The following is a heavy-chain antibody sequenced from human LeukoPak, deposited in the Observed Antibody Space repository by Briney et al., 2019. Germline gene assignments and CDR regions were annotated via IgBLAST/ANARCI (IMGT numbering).Heavy chain of an antibody. CDR2: INPSGGST. CDR1: GYTFTSYY. V-gene: IGHV1-46*01. J-gene: IGHJ6*02. Sequence: EASVKVSCKASGYTFTSYYMHWVRQAPGQGLEWMGIINPSGGSTSSAQKFQGRVTMTRDTSTSTVYMELSSLRSEDTAVYYCARIKGAYCSGGSCYYPANYYYGMDVWGQGTTVTVSS. D-gene: IGHD2-15*01. CDR3: ARIKGAYCSGGSCYYPANYYYGMDV.